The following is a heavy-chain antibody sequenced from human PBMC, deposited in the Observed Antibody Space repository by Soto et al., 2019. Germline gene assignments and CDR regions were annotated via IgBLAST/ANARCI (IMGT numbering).Heavy chain of an antibody. D-gene: IGHD3-3*01. CDR3: ATVFPPTIFGVARAGYFDY. CDR2: FDPEDGET. CDR1: GYTLTELS. V-gene: IGHV1-24*01. J-gene: IGHJ4*02. Sequence: ASVKVSCKVSGYTLTELSMHWVRQAPGKGLEWMGGFDPEDGETIYAQKFQGRVTMTEDTSTDTAYMELSSLRSEDTAVYYCATVFPPTIFGVARAGYFDYWGQGTLVTVSS.